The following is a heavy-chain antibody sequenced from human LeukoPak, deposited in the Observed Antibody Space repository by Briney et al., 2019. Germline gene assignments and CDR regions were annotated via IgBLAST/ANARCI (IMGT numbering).Heavy chain of an antibody. CDR3: ARGPRNDP. Sequence: LEWMGWVHPNTGNTAYAQRFQGRVTMTRDTSISTAYMELSSLTSNDTAVYFCARGPRNDPWGQGTLVTVSS. J-gene: IGHJ5*02. V-gene: IGHV1-8*01. CDR2: VHPNTGNT. D-gene: IGHD1-14*01.